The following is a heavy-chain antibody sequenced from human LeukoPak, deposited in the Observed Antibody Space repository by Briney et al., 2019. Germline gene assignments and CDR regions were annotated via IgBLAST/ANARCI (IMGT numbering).Heavy chain of an antibody. V-gene: IGHV4-34*01. CDR2: INDSGRS. CDR1: GGSFSGYY. Sequence: NPSETLSLTCGVYGGSFSGYYWSWIRQPPGKGLEWIGEINDSGRSNYKSSLKSRVTISVDTSKNQFSLKLSSVTAADTAVYYCASPAYYCDSSGRAWGQGTLVTVSS. D-gene: IGHD3-22*01. J-gene: IGHJ4*02. CDR3: ASPAYYCDSSGRA.